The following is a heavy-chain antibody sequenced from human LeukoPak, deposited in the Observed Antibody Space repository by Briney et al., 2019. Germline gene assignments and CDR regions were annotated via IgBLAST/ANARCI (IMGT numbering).Heavy chain of an antibody. Sequence: GGSLRLSCAVSGFTFSTSPMAWVRQSPGKGLEWVSSIHAGGGDPFCADSVQGRCTISSDNSENTLFLQLNSLRVDDTAIYFCAKGGHHFNPFHNWGRGTLVTVSS. CDR1: GFTFSTSP. CDR3: AKGGHHFNPFHN. J-gene: IGHJ4*02. V-gene: IGHV3-23*01. CDR2: IHAGGGDP.